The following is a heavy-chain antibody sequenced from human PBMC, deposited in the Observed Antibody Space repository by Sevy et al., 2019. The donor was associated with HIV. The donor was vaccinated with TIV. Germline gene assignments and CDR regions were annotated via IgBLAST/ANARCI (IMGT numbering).Heavy chain of an antibody. CDR3: ARDIGNVGATPWFDP. CDR2: ISYDGSNK. J-gene: IGHJ5*02. CDR1: GFTFSSYA. V-gene: IGHV3-30-3*01. D-gene: IGHD1-26*01. Sequence: GGSLRLSCAASGFTFSSYAMHWVRQAPGKGLEWVAVISYDGSNKYYAYSVKGRFTISRDNSKNTLYLQMNSLRAEDTAVYYCARDIGNVGATPWFDPWGQGTLVTVSS.